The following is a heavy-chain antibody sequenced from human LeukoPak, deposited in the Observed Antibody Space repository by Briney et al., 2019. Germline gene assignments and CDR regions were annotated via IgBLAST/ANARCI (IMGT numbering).Heavy chain of an antibody. Sequence: ASVKVSCKASGYTFTSYGISWVRQASGQGLEWMGWISAYNGNTNYAQKLQGRVTMTTDTSTSTAYMELRSLRSDDTAVYYCARGGVAGFLEWTGSPEGGDYRGQGTLVTVSS. J-gene: IGHJ4*02. V-gene: IGHV1-18*01. CDR2: ISAYNGNT. D-gene: IGHD3-3*01. CDR1: GYTFTSYG. CDR3: ARGGVAGFLEWTGSPEGGDY.